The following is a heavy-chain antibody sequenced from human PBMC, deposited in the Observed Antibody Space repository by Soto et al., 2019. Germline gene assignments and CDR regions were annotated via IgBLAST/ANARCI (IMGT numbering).Heavy chain of an antibody. CDR2: IRNKGNNYAT. V-gene: IGHV3-73*01. Sequence: PGGSLGLSCAASGFTFSDSAMHWVRQASGKGLEWVGRIRNKGNNYATAYTASVKGRFTISRDDSKNTVYLQMNSLKIDDTAVYYCTSRRDWTAVDPLDYWGLGT. CDR1: GFTFSDSA. CDR3: TSRRDWTAVDPLDY. J-gene: IGHJ4*02. D-gene: IGHD5-18*01.